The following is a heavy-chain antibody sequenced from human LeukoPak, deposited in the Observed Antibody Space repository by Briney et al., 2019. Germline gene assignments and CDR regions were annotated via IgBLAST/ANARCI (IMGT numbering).Heavy chain of an antibody. J-gene: IGHJ4*02. CDR1: GFTFSSYA. CDR2: ISGSGGGT. Sequence: GGFLRLSCAASGFTFSSYAMSWVRRAPEKGLEWVSTISGSGGGTYYADSVKGRFTISRDDSKNTLYLQMNSLRAEDTAVYYCVKDLGRYRNNCFDYWGQGTLVTVSS. CDR3: VKDLGRYRNNCFDY. V-gene: IGHV3-23*01. D-gene: IGHD1-26*01.